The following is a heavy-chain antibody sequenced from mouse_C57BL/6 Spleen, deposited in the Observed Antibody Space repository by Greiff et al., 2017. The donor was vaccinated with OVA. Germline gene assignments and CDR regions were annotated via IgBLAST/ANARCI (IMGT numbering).Heavy chain of an antibody. Sequence: VQLQQSGAELVRPGTSVKVSCKASGYAFTNSLIEWVKQRPGQGLEWIGVINPGSGGTNYTEKFKGKATLTADKSSSTAYLQLSSPTSEDDAGYFCARKGTYYRYYGGGAYWGQGTLVTVSA. CDR2: INPGSGGT. CDR3: ARKGTYYRYYGGGAY. CDR1: GYAFTNSL. D-gene: IGHD2-14*01. J-gene: IGHJ3*01. V-gene: IGHV1-54*01.